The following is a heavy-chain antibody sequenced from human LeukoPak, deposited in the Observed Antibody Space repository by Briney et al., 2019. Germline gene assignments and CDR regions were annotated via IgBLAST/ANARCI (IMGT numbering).Heavy chain of an antibody. CDR3: AKDIGTVDYVWGSYRYFPIAFDY. V-gene: IGHV3-9*01. D-gene: IGHD3-16*02. Sequence: GGSLSLSCAPSGLTFDDYAMQWVRQAPGGGREWVSCISWNSGRIGYADSVKGRFTISSDIAKNSLYLQMNSLRAEDTALYYCAKDIGTVDYVWGSYRYFPIAFDYWGQGTLVTVSS. J-gene: IGHJ4*02. CDR1: GLTFDDYA. CDR2: ISWNSGRI.